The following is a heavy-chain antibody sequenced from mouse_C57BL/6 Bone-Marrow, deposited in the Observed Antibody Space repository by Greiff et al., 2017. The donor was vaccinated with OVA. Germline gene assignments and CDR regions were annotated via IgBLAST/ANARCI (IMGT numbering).Heavy chain of an antibody. V-gene: IGHV1-50*01. CDR2: IDPSDSYT. J-gene: IGHJ3*01. Sequence: VQLQQSGAELVKPGASVKLSCKASGYTFTSYWMQWVKQRPGQGLEWIGEIDPSDSYTNYNQKFKGKATLTVDTSSYTAYMQLSSLTSEDSAVYYCARERDYGYIWFAYWGQGTRVTVSA. CDR1: GYTFTSYW. CDR3: ARERDYGYIWFAY. D-gene: IGHD2-2*01.